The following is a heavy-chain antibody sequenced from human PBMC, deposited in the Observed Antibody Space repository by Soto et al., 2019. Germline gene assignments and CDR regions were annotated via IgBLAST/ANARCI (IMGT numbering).Heavy chain of an antibody. D-gene: IGHD3-10*01. J-gene: IGHJ4*02. CDR3: ARDKFDYYGYFDY. Sequence: SETLSLTCTVSGGSISSGGYYWSWIRQHPGKGLEWIGYIYYSGSTYYNPSLKSRVTISVDTSKNQFSLKLSSVTAADTAVYYCARDKFDYYGYFDYWGQGTLVTVSS. CDR1: GGSISSGGYY. V-gene: IGHV4-31*03. CDR2: IYYSGST.